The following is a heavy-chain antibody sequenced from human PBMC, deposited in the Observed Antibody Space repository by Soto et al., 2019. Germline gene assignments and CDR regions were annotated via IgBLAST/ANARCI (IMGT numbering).Heavy chain of an antibody. V-gene: IGHV3-21*01. D-gene: IGHD2-21*02. CDR2: ISSSSSYI. CDR1: GFTFSSYA. J-gene: IGHJ4*02. CDR3: ARDRLNCGGDCYFDY. Sequence: PGGSLRLSCAASGFTFSSYAMSWVRQAPGKGLEWVSAISSSSSYIYYADSVKGRFTISRDNAKNSLYLQMNSLRAEDTAVYYCARDRLNCGGDCYFDYWGQGTLVTVSS.